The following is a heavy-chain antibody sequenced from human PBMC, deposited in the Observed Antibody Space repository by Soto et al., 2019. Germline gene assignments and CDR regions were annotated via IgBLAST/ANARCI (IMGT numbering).Heavy chain of an antibody. CDR3: ARAMAGGNWFDP. J-gene: IGHJ5*02. Sequence: QVQLQESGPGLVKPSQTLSLTCTVSGGSIRSGGYYWSWIRQHPGKGLEWVGYISYTGSTYYNPSRESRITISVDTYTNQFSLKLSSVTAADTALYYCARAMAGGNWFDPWGQGTLVTVSS. V-gene: IGHV4-31*03. CDR2: ISYTGST. CDR1: GGSIRSGGYY. D-gene: IGHD6-19*01.